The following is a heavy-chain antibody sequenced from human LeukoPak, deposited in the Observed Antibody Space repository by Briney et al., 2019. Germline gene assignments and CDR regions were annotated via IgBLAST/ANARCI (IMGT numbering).Heavy chain of an antibody. CDR2: INHRGHP. V-gene: IGHV4-34*01. CDR3: ARDPTTVVTVPYYFDF. D-gene: IGHD4-23*01. CDR1: GGSFTGYH. Sequence: SETLSLTCAVYGGSFTGYHWNWIRQSPQRGLEWIGEINHRGHPHYNPSLESRLTISVDTSKNQFSLTLNSVTAADTAVYYCARDPTTVVTVPYYFDFWGQGTPVTVSS. J-gene: IGHJ4*02.